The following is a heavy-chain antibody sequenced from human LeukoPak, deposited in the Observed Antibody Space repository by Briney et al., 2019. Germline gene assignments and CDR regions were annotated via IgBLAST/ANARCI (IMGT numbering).Heavy chain of an antibody. Sequence: GGSLRLSCAASGFTFSSYAMHWVRQAPGKGLEWVAVISYDGSNKYYADSVKGRFTISRDNSKNTLYLQMNSLRAEDTAVYYCARSPYYDFWSGPNYFDYWGQGTLVTVSS. D-gene: IGHD3-3*01. CDR2: ISYDGSNK. V-gene: IGHV3-30*04. CDR3: ARSPYYDFWSGPNYFDY. J-gene: IGHJ4*02. CDR1: GFTFSSYA.